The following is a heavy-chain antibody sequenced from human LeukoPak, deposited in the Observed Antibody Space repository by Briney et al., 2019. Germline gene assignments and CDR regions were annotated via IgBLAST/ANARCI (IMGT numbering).Heavy chain of an antibody. D-gene: IGHD1-1*01. V-gene: IGHV3-23*01. J-gene: IGHJ4*02. CDR2: ISGSGDKT. CDR3: AKEAIPHLNSDSWVEY. Sequence: GGSLRLSCAASGITFNRYAMSWARQAPGKGLEWVSGISGSGDKTYYADSVKGRFTTSRDNSKNTLYLQMNSLRAEDTAVYYCAKEAIPHLNSDSWVEYWGRGTMVTVSS. CDR1: GITFNRYA.